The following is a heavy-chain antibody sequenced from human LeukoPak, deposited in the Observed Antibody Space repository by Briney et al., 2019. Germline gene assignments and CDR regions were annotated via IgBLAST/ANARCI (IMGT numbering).Heavy chain of an antibody. CDR1: GGSFSGYY. J-gene: IGHJ4*02. CDR2: INHSGST. CDR3: ARFENHIEGFDY. Sequence: KSSETLSLTCAVYGGSFSGYYWSWIRQPPGKGLEWIGEINHSGSTNYNPSLKSRVTISVDTSKNQFSLKLSSVTAADTAVYYCARFENHIEGFDYWGQGTLVTVSS. D-gene: IGHD1-14*01. V-gene: IGHV4-34*01.